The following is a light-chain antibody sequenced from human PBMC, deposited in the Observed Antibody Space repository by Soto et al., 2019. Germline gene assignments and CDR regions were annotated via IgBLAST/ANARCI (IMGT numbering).Light chain of an antibody. CDR2: GET. CDR1: QSVGSH. J-gene: IGKJ3*01. CDR3: QQYNRLPPA. Sequence: EIVMTQSPAALSVSPGERATLSCRASQSVGSHLAWYQQKPGQGPRLLIYGETTRATGIPARFSGSGSGTEFTLTISSLQSEDSAVYHCQQYNRLPPAFGPGTKVHI. V-gene: IGKV3-15*01.